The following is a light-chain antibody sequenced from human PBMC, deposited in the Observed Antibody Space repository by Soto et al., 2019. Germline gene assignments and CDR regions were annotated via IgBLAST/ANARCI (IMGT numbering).Light chain of an antibody. Sequence: QTVVTQPPSASGTPGQRVTISCSGSSSNIGLNTVNWYQHLPGTAPKLLIYNTYQRPSGVPDRFSGSRSGTSASLAISGLQSEDEADYFCASWDDRLTARQFGEGTKVTVL. J-gene: IGLJ3*02. CDR3: ASWDDRLTARQ. CDR2: NTY. V-gene: IGLV1-44*01. CDR1: SSNIGLNT.